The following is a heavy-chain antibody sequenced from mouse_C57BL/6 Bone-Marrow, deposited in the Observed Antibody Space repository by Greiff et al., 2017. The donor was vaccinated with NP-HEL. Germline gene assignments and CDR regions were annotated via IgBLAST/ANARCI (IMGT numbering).Heavy chain of an antibody. CDR3: ARQTGDYAMDY. J-gene: IGHJ4*01. CDR1: GFTFSDYY. V-gene: IGHV5-12*01. Sequence: EVMLVESGGGLVQPGGSLKLSCAASGFTFSDYYMYWVRQTPEKRLEWVAYISNGGGSTYYPDTVKGRFTISRDNAKNTLYLQMSRLKSEDTAMYYCARQTGDYAMDYWGQGTSVTVSS. CDR2: ISNGGGST.